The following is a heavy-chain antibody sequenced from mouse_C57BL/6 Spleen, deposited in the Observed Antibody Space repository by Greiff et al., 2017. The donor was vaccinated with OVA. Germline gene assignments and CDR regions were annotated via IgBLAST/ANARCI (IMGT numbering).Heavy chain of an antibody. V-gene: IGHV5-12*01. CDR1: GFTFSDYY. CDR2: ISNGGGST. CDR3: ARLDSSGYPYYYAMDY. D-gene: IGHD3-2*02. Sequence: EVMLVESGGGLVQPGGSLKLSCAASGFTFSDYYMYWVRQTPEKRLEWVAYISNGGGSTYYPDTVKGRFTISRDNAKNTLYLQMSRLKSEDTAMYYCARLDSSGYPYYYAMDYWGQGTSVTVSS. J-gene: IGHJ4*01.